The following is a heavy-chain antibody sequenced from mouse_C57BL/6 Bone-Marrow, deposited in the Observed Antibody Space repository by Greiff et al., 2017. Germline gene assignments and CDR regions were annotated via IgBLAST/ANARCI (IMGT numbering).Heavy chain of an antibody. Sequence: VQLQQSGAELVRPGASVKLSCTASGFNIKDDYMHWVKQRPEQGLEWIGWIDPENGDTEYASKFQGKATITADTSSNTAYLQLSSLTSEDTAVYCCTRGDYDDYWGQGTTLTVSS. CDR2: IDPENGDT. V-gene: IGHV14-4*01. CDR3: TRGDYDDY. J-gene: IGHJ2*01. D-gene: IGHD2-4*01. CDR1: GFNIKDDY.